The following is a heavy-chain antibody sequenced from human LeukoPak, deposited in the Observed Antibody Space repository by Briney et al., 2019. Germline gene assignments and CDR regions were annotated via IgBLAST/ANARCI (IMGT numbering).Heavy chain of an antibody. CDR2: ISSSGSTI. V-gene: IGHV3-11*01. J-gene: IGHJ6*03. Sequence: PGGSLRLSCAASGFTFSDYYMSWIRQAPGKGLEWVSYISSSGSTIYYADSVKGRFTISRDNAKNSLYLQMNSLRAEDTAVYYCAKGPADYYYYYMDVWGKGTTVTISS. CDR3: AKGPADYYYYYMDV. CDR1: GFTFSDYY. D-gene: IGHD2-2*01.